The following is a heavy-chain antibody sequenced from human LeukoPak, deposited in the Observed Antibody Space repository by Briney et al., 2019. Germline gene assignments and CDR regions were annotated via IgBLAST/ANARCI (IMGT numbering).Heavy chain of an antibody. CDR2: ISHSGST. CDR3: ARDGYYYGSGSYYNPNDY. CDR1: GGSISRSNW. Sequence: SETLSLTCAVSGGSISRSNWWSWVRQPPGKGLEWIGEISHSGSTNYNPSLKSRVTISVDKSKNQFSLKLSSVTAADTAVYYCARDGYYYGSGSYYNPNDYWGQGTLVTVSS. V-gene: IGHV4-4*02. D-gene: IGHD3-10*01. J-gene: IGHJ4*02.